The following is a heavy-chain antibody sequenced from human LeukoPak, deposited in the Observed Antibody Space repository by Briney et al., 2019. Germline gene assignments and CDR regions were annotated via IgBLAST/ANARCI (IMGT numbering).Heavy chain of an antibody. Sequence: GGSLRLSCAASGFTVSSSWMNWVRQAPGKGLVWVSRISSDGGTISYADSVKGRFTIFRDTAKNTLFLQMNSLRSEDTAVYYCGREDRIVLGNDASDIWGQGTMVTVSS. J-gene: IGHJ3*02. V-gene: IGHV3-74*01. CDR2: ISSDGGTI. CDR1: GFTVSSSW. CDR3: GREDRIVLGNDASDI. D-gene: IGHD2-8*01.